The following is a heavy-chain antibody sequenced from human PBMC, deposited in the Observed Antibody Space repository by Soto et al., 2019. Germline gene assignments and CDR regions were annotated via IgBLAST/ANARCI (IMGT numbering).Heavy chain of an antibody. CDR3: VRGGFIGTPPDY. CDR2: IHPGASDT. Sequence: EVHLEQSGAEVRKPGESLKISCKGTGYNFGGYWIGWVRQLPGKGLEWMGIIHPGASDTRYSPSFQGQVTIAADESSSTTYLQWRSLKASDSATYYCVRGGFIGTPPDYWGQGTQVTVSS. V-gene: IGHV5-51*01. CDR1: GYNFGGYW. J-gene: IGHJ4*02. D-gene: IGHD1-7*01.